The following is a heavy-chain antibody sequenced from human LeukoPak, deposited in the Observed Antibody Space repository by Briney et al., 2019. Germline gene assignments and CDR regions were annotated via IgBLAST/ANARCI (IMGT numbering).Heavy chain of an antibody. CDR1: GFTFSSYA. CDR2: ISGSGGST. D-gene: IGHD1-7*01. J-gene: IGHJ6*02. V-gene: IGHV3-23*01. CDR3: ARVNNWNYVLDYYYGMDV. Sequence: GGSLRLSCAASGFTFSSYAMSWVRQAPGKGLEWVSAISGSGGSTYYADSVKGRFTISRDNSKNTLYLQMNSLRAEDTAVYYCARVNNWNYVLDYYYGMDVWGQGTTVTVSS.